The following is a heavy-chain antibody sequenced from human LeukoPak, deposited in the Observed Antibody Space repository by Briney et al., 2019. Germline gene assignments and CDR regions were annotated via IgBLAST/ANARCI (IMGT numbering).Heavy chain of an antibody. CDR3: ARATYGSGSSGYYYYGMDV. V-gene: IGHV4-59*01. J-gene: IGHJ6*02. D-gene: IGHD3-10*01. CDR1: GGSISSYY. Sequence: SETLSHTCTVSGGSISSYYWSWIRQPPGKGLEWIGYIYYSGSTNYNPSLKSRVTISVDTSKNQFSLKLSSVTAADTAVYYCARATYGSGSSGYYYYGMDVWGQGTTVTVSS. CDR2: IYYSGST.